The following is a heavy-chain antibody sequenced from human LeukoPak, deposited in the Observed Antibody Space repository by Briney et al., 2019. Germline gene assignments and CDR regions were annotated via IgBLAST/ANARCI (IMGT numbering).Heavy chain of an antibody. J-gene: IGHJ3*02. CDR1: GYSFTSYW. Sequence: GESLKISCKGSGYSFTSYWIGWVRQMPGKGLEWMGVIYPGDSDTRYSPSFQGQVTISADKSISTAYLQWSSLKASDTAMYYCARQGATYDSSGYYEEQKAFDIWGQGTMVTVSS. D-gene: IGHD3-22*01. CDR3: ARQGATYDSSGYYEEQKAFDI. CDR2: IYPGDSDT. V-gene: IGHV5-51*01.